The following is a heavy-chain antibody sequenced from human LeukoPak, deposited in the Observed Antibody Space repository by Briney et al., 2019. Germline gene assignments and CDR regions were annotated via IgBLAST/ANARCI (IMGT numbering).Heavy chain of an antibody. CDR1: GFTFSTSW. CDR3: ARGRSGSYGFFDY. J-gene: IGHJ4*02. CDR2: IDSDGSRI. Sequence: GGSLRLSCEGSGFTFSTSWMHWVRQAPGKGLVWVSRIDSDGSRITCADSVKGRFTISRDNAKNTVYLQMNSLRAEDTAVYYCARGRSGSYGFFDYWSLGNLVTVSS. V-gene: IGHV3-74*03. D-gene: IGHD3-10*01.